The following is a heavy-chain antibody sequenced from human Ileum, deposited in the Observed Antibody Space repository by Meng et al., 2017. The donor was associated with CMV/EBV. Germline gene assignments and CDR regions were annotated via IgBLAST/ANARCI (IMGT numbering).Heavy chain of an antibody. Sequence: QTPLKESTPQLVKPPQTLTATCTFSGFSFSTSKSGVGWIRLPPGKALEWLALIYWDDDTRYNPSLKTRLTITKDTSKNQVILTMTKMDPADTATYFCVHRSYSGQDDYWGQGALVTVFS. D-gene: IGHD5-12*01. CDR3: VHRSYSGQDDY. CDR1: GFSFSTSKSG. J-gene: IGHJ4*02. CDR2: IYWDDDT. V-gene: IGHV2-5*02.